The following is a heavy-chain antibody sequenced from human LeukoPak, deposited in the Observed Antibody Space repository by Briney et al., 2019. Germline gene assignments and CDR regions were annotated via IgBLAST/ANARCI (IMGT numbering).Heavy chain of an antibody. D-gene: IGHD1-26*01. J-gene: IGHJ3*02. V-gene: IGHV3-15*01. CDR2: IKSKADGGTT. Sequence: GGSLRLSCAASGFTFSNAWMSWVRQAPGKGLEWVGRIKSKADGGTTDYAAPVKGRFTISRDDSKNTLYLQMNSLKTEDTAVYYCTTSSVGHAFDIWGQGTMVTVSS. CDR3: TTSSVGHAFDI. CDR1: GFTFSNAW.